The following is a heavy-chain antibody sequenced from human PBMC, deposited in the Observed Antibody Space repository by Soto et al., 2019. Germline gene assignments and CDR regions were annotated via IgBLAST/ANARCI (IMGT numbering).Heavy chain of an antibody. J-gene: IGHJ4*02. Sequence: QVQLVESGGGEVQPGKSLRLSCAASGFSCTNYGMHWVRQAPGKGLECVALISYDGTNKYYADSVKGRFTISRDNSKNTLYLQMNSLRPEDTAVYYCGAGQYFSDYWGQGTLVSVSS. CDR1: GFSCTNYG. CDR2: ISYDGTNK. V-gene: IGHV3-30*03. D-gene: IGHD6-13*01. CDR3: GAGQYFSDY.